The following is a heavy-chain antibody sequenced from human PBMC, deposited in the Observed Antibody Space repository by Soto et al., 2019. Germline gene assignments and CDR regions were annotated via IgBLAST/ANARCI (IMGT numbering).Heavy chain of an antibody. Sequence: LQESGPRLVKPSETLSLNCSVSGDAISNYYWSWIRQTPGRGLEWIGCVHESGSTDYNPSLRGRVIISLHTSKSQFSLSLRSATAADTATYYCARGTRALITSFFDYWGQGIPVTVSS. V-gene: IGHV4-59*03. D-gene: IGHD1-20*01. J-gene: IGHJ4*02. CDR1: GDAISNYY. CDR3: ARGTRALITSFFDY. CDR2: VHESGST.